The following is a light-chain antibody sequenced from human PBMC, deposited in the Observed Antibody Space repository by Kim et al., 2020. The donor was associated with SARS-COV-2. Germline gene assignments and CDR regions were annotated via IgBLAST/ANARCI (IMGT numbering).Light chain of an antibody. V-gene: IGLV2-11*01. CDR1: SSDVGGYNY. Sequence: GQSFTISCTGTSSDVGGYNYVSWYQQHPGKAPKLMIYDVSQRPSGVPDRFSGSKSGNTASLTISGLQSEDEADYYCCSYAGKYTSVFGTGTKVTVL. J-gene: IGLJ1*01. CDR3: CSYAGKYTSV. CDR2: DVS.